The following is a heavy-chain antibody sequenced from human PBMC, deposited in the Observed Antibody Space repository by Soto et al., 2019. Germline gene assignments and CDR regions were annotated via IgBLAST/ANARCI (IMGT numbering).Heavy chain of an antibody. V-gene: IGHV4-59*01. Sequence: SETLSLTCTVSGGSISSYYWSWIRQPPGKGLEWIGYIYYSGSTNYNPSLKSRVTISVDTSKNQFSLKLSSVTAADTAVYYCARVAYSGGQADYWGQGTLVTVSS. J-gene: IGHJ4*02. CDR1: GGSISSYY. D-gene: IGHD1-26*01. CDR3: ARVAYSGGQADY. CDR2: IYYSGST.